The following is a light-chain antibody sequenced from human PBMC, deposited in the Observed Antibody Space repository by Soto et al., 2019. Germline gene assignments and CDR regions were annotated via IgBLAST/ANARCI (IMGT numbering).Light chain of an antibody. CDR1: QCVTGNY. J-gene: IGKJ2*01. V-gene: IGKV3-20*01. CDR3: QQYGRSPLLYT. Sequence: EIVLTQSPGTLSLSPGEGATLSCRASQCVTGNYLAWYQQKPGQAPRLLIYGASTRAAGVPDRFSGSGSGTDFTLTITRLEPEDFAVYYCQQYGRSPLLYTFGQGTKLGVK. CDR2: GAS.